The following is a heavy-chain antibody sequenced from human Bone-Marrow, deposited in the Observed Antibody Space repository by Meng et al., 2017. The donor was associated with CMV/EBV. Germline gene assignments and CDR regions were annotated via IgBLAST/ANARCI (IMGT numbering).Heavy chain of an antibody. D-gene: IGHD5-18*01. CDR3: ARGKFQSVGIVYSYFDP. J-gene: IGHJ5*02. V-gene: IGHV3-74*01. Sequence: GGTLRLSCAAPGFSLSTYWMHWVRQAPGKGLVWVSRINSDGSTTNYADSVKGRFTISRDNAKNTLYLQMNSLRAEDTAVYYCARGKFQSVGIVYSYFDPWGQGALVTVSS. CDR1: GFSLSTYW. CDR2: INSDGSTT.